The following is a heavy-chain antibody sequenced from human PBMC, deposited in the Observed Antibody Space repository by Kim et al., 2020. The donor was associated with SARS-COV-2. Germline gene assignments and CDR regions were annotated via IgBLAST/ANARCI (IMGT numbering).Heavy chain of an antibody. Sequence: GGSLRLSCTASGFTFGDYAMSWFRQAPGKGLEWVGFIRSKAYGGTTEYAASVKGRFTISRDDSKSIAYLQMNSLKTEDTAVYYCTGPIGYSSSSYRYYYYGMDVWGQGTTVTVSS. V-gene: IGHV3-49*03. CDR1: GFTFGDYA. CDR2: IRSKAYGGTT. D-gene: IGHD6-6*01. CDR3: TGPIGYSSSSYRYYYYGMDV. J-gene: IGHJ6*02.